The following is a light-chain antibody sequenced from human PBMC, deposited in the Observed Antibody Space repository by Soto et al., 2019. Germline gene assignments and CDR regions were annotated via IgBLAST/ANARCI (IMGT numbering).Light chain of an antibody. J-gene: IGKJ5*01. Sequence: EILLTQSPGTLSLSPGERATLSCRASQSVTSSYVAWYQQKPGQAPRLLIYGASSRATGIPDRFSGSGSGTDFTLTISRLEPEDFAVYYCQQYGSSPTTFGQGTRLEIK. CDR3: QQYGSSPTT. CDR1: QSVTSSY. CDR2: GAS. V-gene: IGKV3-20*01.